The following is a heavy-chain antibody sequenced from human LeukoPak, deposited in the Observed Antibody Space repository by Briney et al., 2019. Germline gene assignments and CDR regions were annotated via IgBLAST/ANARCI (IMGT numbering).Heavy chain of an antibody. CDR1: GFTFSSYG. CDR3: GRGHWGLDS. Sequence: GGTLRLSCAASGFTFSSYGMSWVRQAPGKGLEWVSYISQTGTDINYADSVKGRFTLSRDNARNSLYLQMNNLRVEDTAVYYCGRGHWGLDSWGQGTLVSASS. D-gene: IGHD7-27*01. V-gene: IGHV3-21*01. CDR2: ISQTGTDI. J-gene: IGHJ4*02.